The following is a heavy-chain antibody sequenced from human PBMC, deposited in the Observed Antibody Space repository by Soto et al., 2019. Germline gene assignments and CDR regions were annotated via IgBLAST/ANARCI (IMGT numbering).Heavy chain of an antibody. CDR1: GGSIGSGGYY. Sequence: QVQLQESGPGLVKPSQTLSLTCTVSGGSIGSGGYYWSWIRQHPGKGLEWIGYIYYSGSTYYNPSLKSRVTISVYTSKHQFSLKLSSVTAAYTAVYYCARFIPGTGNDHWGQGTLLTVSS. CDR3: ARFIPGTGNDH. V-gene: IGHV4-31*03. CDR2: IYYSGST. D-gene: IGHD1-20*01. J-gene: IGHJ4*02.